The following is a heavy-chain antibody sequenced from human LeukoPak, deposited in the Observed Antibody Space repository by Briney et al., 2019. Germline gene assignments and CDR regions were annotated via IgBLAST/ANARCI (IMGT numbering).Heavy chain of an antibody. J-gene: IGHJ4*02. CDR1: GFTLSTYA. Sequence: GGSLRLSCAASGFTLSTYAMSWVRQAPGPGLEWVSAISGSGGSTASADSVPGRFTISRDNSKNTLYLQMSSLRAEDTAVCYCAKDDSRYSSGTFDYWGQGTLVTVSS. CDR3: AKDDSRYSSGTFDY. D-gene: IGHD6-19*01. V-gene: IGHV3-23*01. CDR2: ISGSGGST.